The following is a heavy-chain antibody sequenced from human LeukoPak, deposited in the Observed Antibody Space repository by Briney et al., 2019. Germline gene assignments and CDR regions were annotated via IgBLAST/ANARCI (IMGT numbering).Heavy chain of an antibody. Sequence: GGSLRLSCVASGLSFSDHWMNWFRQAPGKGPEWVATIKKDGSEQYYVDSMKGRLTISRDNAKNSVYLQIHNLRAEDTAVYYCARDLGWLQSDYWGQGTLVTVSS. CDR3: ARDLGWLQSDY. CDR2: IKKDGSEQ. V-gene: IGHV3-7*01. D-gene: IGHD5-24*01. J-gene: IGHJ4*02. CDR1: GLSFSDHW.